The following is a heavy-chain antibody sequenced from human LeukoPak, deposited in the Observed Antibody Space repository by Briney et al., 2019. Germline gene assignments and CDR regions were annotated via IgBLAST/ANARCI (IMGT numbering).Heavy chain of an antibody. CDR1: GGSISSYY. CDR3: ARVDPDSSSTLEVFDY. D-gene: IGHD6-6*01. J-gene: IGHJ4*02. CDR2: IYTSGST. Sequence: SETLSLTCTVSGGSISSYYWSWTRHPAGKGLESIGRIYTSGSTNYNPSLKSRVTMSVDTSKNQFSLKLSSVTAADTAVYYCARVDPDSSSTLEVFDYWGQGTLVTVSS. V-gene: IGHV4-4*07.